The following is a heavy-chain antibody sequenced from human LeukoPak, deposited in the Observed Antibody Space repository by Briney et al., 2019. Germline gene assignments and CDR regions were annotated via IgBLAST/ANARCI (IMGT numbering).Heavy chain of an antibody. J-gene: IGHJ2*01. CDR1: GFTFSSYE. V-gene: IGHV3-48*03. CDR2: ISSSGDAI. D-gene: IGHD3-10*01. Sequence: SGGSLRLSCAASGFTFSSYEMNWVRQAPGKGLEWVSYISSSGDAIYYADSVKGRFTISRENAKNSLYLQMNSLRAGDTAVYYCARATREYYGSGSKSYWYFDLWGRGTLVTVSS. CDR3: ARATREYYGSGSKSYWYFDL.